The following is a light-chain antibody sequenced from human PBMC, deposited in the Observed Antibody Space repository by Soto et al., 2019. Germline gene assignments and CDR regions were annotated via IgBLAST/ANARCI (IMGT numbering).Light chain of an antibody. CDR2: LGS. Sequence: DIVMTQSPLSLSVTPGEPASISCRSSQSLLHSNGYNYLDWYLQKPGQSPQVLIYLGSNRASGVPDRFRGSGSGTDFTLKISRVAAEDVGVYYCIQTLQTPLTFGGGTKVEI. J-gene: IGKJ4*01. V-gene: IGKV2-28*01. CDR1: QSLLHSNGYNY. CDR3: IQTLQTPLT.